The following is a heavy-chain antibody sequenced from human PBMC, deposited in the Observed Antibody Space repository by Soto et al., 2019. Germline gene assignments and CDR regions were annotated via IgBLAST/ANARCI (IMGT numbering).Heavy chain of an antibody. V-gene: IGHV3-11*01. CDR2: ISKSGSII. J-gene: IGHJ5*02. CDR3: ARDLSPYSDYYDESTSETWFDP. D-gene: IGHD3-16*01. Sequence: PGGSLRLSCAASGFTFSDYYMSWLRQPPGKGLEWVSYISKSGSIIHFADSVKGRFAISRDNAKNTPYLQMSSLRAEDTALYYCARDLSPYSDYYDESTSETWFDPWGQGTLVTASS. CDR1: GFTFSDYY.